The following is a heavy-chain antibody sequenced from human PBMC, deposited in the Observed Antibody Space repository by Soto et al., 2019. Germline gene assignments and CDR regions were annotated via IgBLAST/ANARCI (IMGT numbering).Heavy chain of an antibody. D-gene: IGHD4-17*01. CDR3: ARTTQLDY. J-gene: IGHJ4*02. V-gene: IGHV4-34*01. CDR1: GGSFSGYY. Sequence: QVQLQQWGAGLLKPSETLSLTCAVYGGSFSGYYWSWIRQPPGKGLEWIGEINHSGSTNYNPSLKSRVTISVDTSKNQFSLKLSSVTAADTAVYYCARTTQLDYWGQGTLVTVSS. CDR2: INHSGST.